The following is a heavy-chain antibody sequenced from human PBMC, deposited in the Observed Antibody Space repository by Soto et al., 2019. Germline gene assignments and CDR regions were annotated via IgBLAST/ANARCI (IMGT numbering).Heavy chain of an antibody. CDR2: IYYSGST. J-gene: IGHJ4*02. V-gene: IGHV4-59*01. CDR1: GGSISLYY. D-gene: IGHD5-18*01. Sequence: SGTLSLTCTVSGGSISLYYWSWIWQPPGKGLEWIAYIYYSGSTNYNPSLRSRVTISVDTSSNQFSLDLRSVSAADTAVYFCARGVLGYTYGTFDSWGQGTLVTVSS. CDR3: ARGVLGYTYGTFDS.